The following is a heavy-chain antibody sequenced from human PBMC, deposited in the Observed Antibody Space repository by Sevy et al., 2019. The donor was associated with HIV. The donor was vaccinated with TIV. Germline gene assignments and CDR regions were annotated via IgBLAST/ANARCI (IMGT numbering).Heavy chain of an antibody. J-gene: IGHJ4*02. CDR2: ISGSGGST. CDR1: GFTFSSYA. D-gene: IGHD3-10*01. Sequence: GGSLRLSCAASGFTFSSYAMSWVRQAPGKGLEWVSDISGSGGSTYYADSVKGRFTISRDNSKNTLYLQMNSLRAEDTAVYYCAKDTVGSRVRGVIPYYFDYWGQGTLVTVSS. V-gene: IGHV3-23*01. CDR3: AKDTVGSRVRGVIPYYFDY.